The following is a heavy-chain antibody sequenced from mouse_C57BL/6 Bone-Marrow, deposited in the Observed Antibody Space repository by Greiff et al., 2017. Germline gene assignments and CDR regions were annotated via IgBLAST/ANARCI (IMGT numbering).Heavy chain of an antibody. CDR3: VRDSVFYAMDY. CDR2: IRSKSNNYAT. D-gene: IGHD3-1*01. J-gene: IGHJ4*01. CDR1: GFSFTTYA. V-gene: IGHV10-1*01. Sequence: EVKVVESGGGLVQPKGSLKLSCAASGFSFTTYAMNWVRQAPGKGLEWVARIRSKSNNYATYYADSVKDRFTISRDDSESMLYLQMNNLKTEDTAMYYCVRDSVFYAMDYWGQGTSVTVSS.